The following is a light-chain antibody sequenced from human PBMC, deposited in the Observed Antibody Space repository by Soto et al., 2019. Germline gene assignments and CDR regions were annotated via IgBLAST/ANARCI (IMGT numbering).Light chain of an antibody. J-gene: IGLJ1*01. CDR2: DVN. CDR1: SGDIGLYNF. CDR3: CSYTSSTAYV. Sequence: QSVLTQPASVSGSPGQSITISCTGSSGDIGLYNFVSWYQQHPGRAPKLMIYDVNNRPSGVSDRFSGSKSGNTASLTISGLQAEDEADYYCCSYTSSTAYVFGSGTKVTVL. V-gene: IGLV2-14*03.